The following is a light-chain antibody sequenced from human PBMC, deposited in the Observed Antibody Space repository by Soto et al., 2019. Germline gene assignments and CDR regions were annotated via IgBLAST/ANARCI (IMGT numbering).Light chain of an antibody. J-gene: IGLJ2*01. CDR3: QTWDTGIVV. V-gene: IGLV4-69*01. Sequence: QLVLTQSPSASASLGASVKLTCTLSSGHSSYAIAWHQQQAEKGPRYLMKLNSDGSYSKGDGIPDRFSGSSSGAERYLTISSLQSDDEADYYCQTWDTGIVVFGGGTKVTVL. CDR2: LNSDGSY. CDR1: SGHSSYA.